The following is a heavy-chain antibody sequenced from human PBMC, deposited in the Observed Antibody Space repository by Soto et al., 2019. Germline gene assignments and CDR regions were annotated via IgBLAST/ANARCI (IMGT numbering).Heavy chain of an antibody. V-gene: IGHV4-31*03. D-gene: IGHD1-26*01. Sequence: SETRSLTCTVSGGSISSGGYYWSWIRQHPGKGLEWIGYIYYSGSTYYNPSLKSRVTISVDTSKNQFSLKLSSVTAADTAVYYCARYVGSYYDFDYWGQGTLVTVSS. CDR2: IYYSGST. CDR3: ARYVGSYYDFDY. CDR1: GGSISSGGYY. J-gene: IGHJ4*02.